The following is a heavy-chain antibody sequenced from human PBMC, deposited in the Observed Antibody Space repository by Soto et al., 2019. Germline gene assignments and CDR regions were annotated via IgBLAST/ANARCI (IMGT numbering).Heavy chain of an antibody. CDR3: ARGLYYYGSGSYGWFDP. CDR1: GGSFSGYY. D-gene: IGHD3-10*01. J-gene: IGHJ5*02. V-gene: IGHV4-34*01. CDR2: INHSGST. Sequence: SETLSLTCAVYGGSFSGYYWSWIRQPPGKGLKWIGEINHSGSTNYNPSLKSRVTISVDTSKNQFSLKLSSVTAADTAVYYCARGLYYYGSGSYGWFDPWCQGTLVTVSS.